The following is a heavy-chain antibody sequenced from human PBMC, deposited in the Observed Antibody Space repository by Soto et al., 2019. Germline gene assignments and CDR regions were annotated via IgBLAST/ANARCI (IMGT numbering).Heavy chain of an antibody. CDR2: ISYDGSNK. J-gene: IGHJ6*02. CDR3: ARPNYDFWSGYHLYYYYDGMDV. CDR1: GFTFSSYA. V-gene: IGHV3-30-3*01. D-gene: IGHD3-3*01. Sequence: TGGSLRLSCAASGFTFSSYAMHWVRQAPGKGLEWVAVISYDGSNKYYADSVKGRFTISRDNSKNTLYLQMNSLRAEDTAVYYSARPNYDFWSGYHLYYYYDGMDVWGQGNTVTVSS.